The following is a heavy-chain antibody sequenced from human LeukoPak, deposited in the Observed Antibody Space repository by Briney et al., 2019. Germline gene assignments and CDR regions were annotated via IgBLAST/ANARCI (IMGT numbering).Heavy chain of an antibody. CDR1: GFTFSSYA. CDR2: ISGSGGST. D-gene: IGHD5-24*01. Sequence: GGSLRLSCAASGFTFSSYAMSWVRQAPGKGLEWVSAISGSGGSTYYADSVKGRFTISRDNSKNTLYLQMNSLRAEDTAVYYCAKVNVERATIRDDYYYYYGMDVWGQGTTVTVSS. CDR3: AKVNVERATIRDDYYYYYGMDV. J-gene: IGHJ6*02. V-gene: IGHV3-23*01.